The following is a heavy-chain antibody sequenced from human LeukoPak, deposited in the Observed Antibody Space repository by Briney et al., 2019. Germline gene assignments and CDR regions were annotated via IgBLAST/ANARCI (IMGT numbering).Heavy chain of an antibody. CDR3: AREKYSGYDESYFDY. D-gene: IGHD5-12*01. CDR1: GGSISSSSYY. J-gene: IGHJ4*02. CDR2: IYYSGST. V-gene: IGHV4-61*01. Sequence: NPSETLSLTCTVSGGSISSSSYYWGWIRQPPGKGLEWIGYIYYSGSTNYNPSLKSRVTISVDTSKNQFSLKLSSVTAADTAVYYCAREKYSGYDESYFDYWGQGTLVTVSS.